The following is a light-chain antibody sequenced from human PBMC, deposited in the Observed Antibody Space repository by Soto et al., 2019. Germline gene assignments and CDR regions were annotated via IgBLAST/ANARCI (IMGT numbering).Light chain of an antibody. V-gene: IGKV3-20*01. CDR1: QSVSSNY. Sequence: EIVLTQSPGTLSLSPGERGTLSCRASQSVSSNYLAWYQPRPGQAPSLPISSAFSWAAGIPDRFSGSGSGTDFTLSISGLEPEDFAVYYYQYYDSSPWTFGQGTKVESK. J-gene: IGKJ1*01. CDR2: SAF. CDR3: QYYDSSPWT.